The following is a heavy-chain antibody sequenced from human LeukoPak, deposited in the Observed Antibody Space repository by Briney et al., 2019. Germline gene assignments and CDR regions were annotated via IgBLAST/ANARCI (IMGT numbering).Heavy chain of an antibody. Sequence: SQTLSLTCTVSGGSINDASSDCVRNPPGQGLEWIGYIYRSGGTNYNPSLKSRVTISLDTSKNQFSLKLSSVTAADTAVYYCARVGTYYRSLDSWGQGTLVTVSS. CDR1: GGSINDAS. V-gene: IGHV4-59*01. CDR3: ARVGTYYRSLDS. J-gene: IGHJ4*02. D-gene: IGHD3-10*01. CDR2: IYRSGGT.